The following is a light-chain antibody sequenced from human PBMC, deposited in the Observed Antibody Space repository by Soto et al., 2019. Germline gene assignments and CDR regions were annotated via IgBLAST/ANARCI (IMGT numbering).Light chain of an antibody. J-gene: IGKJ5*01. Sequence: EIVMTQSPATLSVSPGERATLSCRASHSVSSNLAWYQQKPGQAPRLLIYGASTRATGIPARFSGSGSGTEFTLTISSLQSEDFAVYYCQQYNNRPPPVTFGQGTRLEIK. V-gene: IGKV3-15*01. CDR3: QQYNNRPPPVT. CDR1: HSVSSN. CDR2: GAS.